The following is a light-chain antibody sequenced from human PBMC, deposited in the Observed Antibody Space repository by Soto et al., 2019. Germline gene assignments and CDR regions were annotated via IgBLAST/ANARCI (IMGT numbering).Light chain of an antibody. J-gene: IGLJ2*01. Sequence: QPVLTQPPSASGTPGQRVTISCSGSSSNIGSKYVYWYQQLPGTAPKLLMYRNNQRPSGVPDRFSGSRSGPSASLAIRGLRSEDEADYYCAAWDAGVSGPAFGGGTKLTVL. V-gene: IGLV1-47*01. CDR3: AAWDAGVSGPA. CDR1: SSNIGSKY. CDR2: RNN.